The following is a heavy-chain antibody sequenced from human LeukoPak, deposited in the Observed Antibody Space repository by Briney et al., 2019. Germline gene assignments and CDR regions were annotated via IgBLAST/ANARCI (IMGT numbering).Heavy chain of an antibody. V-gene: IGHV3-21*05. Sequence: PGGSLRLSCEASGFIFSDYIMNWVRQAPGKGLEWVSYISSSSSYIYYADSVKGRFTISRDNAKNSLYLQMNSLRAEDTAVYYCARDDDGIAVAGTSAFDIWGQGTMVTVSS. CDR2: ISSSSSYI. D-gene: IGHD6-19*01. CDR3: ARDDDGIAVAGTSAFDI. CDR1: GFIFSDYI. J-gene: IGHJ3*02.